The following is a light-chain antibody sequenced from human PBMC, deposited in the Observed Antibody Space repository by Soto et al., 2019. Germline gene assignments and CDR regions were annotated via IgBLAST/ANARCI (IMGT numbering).Light chain of an antibody. CDR3: QQYDNSPLT. Sequence: EIVLTQSPGTLSSSPGERATLSCRASQSVASKYIAWYQQKPGQAPRLLIHDASSRATDIPDRFSGSGSGTDFTLTISRLEPEDFAVYYCQQYDNSPLTFGGGTKVEIK. V-gene: IGKV3-20*01. CDR2: DAS. CDR1: QSVASKY. J-gene: IGKJ4*01.